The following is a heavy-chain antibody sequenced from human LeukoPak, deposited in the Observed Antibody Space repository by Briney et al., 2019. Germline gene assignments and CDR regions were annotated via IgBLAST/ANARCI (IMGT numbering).Heavy chain of an antibody. D-gene: IGHD5-18*01. J-gene: IGHJ3*02. V-gene: IGHV3-30-3*01. CDR2: ISHDGSDK. CDR3: ARGGLLDAFDI. CDR1: GFTFNSYA. Sequence: PGRSLRLSCAASGFTFNSYAMHWVRQTPGKGLDWVAVISHDGSDKFYAGSVKGRFTISRDNSKNTLYLQMNSLRAEDTAVYYCARGGLLDAFDIWGQGTMVTVSS.